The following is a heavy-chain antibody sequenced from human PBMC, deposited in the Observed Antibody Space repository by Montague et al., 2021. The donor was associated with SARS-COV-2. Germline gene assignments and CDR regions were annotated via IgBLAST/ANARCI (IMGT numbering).Heavy chain of an antibody. CDR1: GGSITSSTYY. V-gene: IGHV4-39*02. CDR3: ARTVGSDDAFDV. Sequence: SETLSLTCTVSGGSITSSTYYWGWIRQPPGKGLEWIVSIYYGGNNFYNSSLKSRVAISVDTSKNHFSLKLSSVTAADTAVYYCARTVGSDDAFDVWGQGTMVTV. J-gene: IGHJ3*01. CDR2: IYYGGNN. D-gene: IGHD4-11*01.